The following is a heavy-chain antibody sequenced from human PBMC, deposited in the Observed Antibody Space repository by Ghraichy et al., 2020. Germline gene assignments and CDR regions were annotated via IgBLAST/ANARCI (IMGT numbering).Heavy chain of an antibody. CDR3: ARVVKMYAISNWFDP. J-gene: IGHJ5*02. D-gene: IGHD2-8*01. V-gene: IGHV1-69*06. CDR1: GGTFSSYA. Sequence: SVKVSCKASGGTFSSYAISWVRQAPGQGLEWMGGIIPIFGTANYAQKFQGRVTITADKSTSTAYMELSSLRSEDTAVYYCARVVKMYAISNWFDPWGQGTLVTVSS. CDR2: IIPIFGTA.